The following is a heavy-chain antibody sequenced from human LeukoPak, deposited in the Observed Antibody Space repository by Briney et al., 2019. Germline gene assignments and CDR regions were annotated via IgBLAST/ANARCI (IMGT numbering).Heavy chain of an antibody. J-gene: IGHJ5*02. Sequence: SVKVSCKASGGTFSSYAISWVRQAPGQGPEWMGGIIPIFGTANYAQKFQGRVTITADESTSTAYMELSSLRSEDTAVYYCARETIFGHQNWFDPWGQGTLVTVSS. CDR1: GGTFSSYA. V-gene: IGHV1-69*13. CDR3: ARETIFGHQNWFDP. D-gene: IGHD3-3*01. CDR2: IIPIFGTA.